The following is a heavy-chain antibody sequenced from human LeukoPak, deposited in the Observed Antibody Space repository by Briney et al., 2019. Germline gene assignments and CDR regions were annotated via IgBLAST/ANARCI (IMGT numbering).Heavy chain of an antibody. Sequence: GASVKVSCKASGGTFSSYAISWVRQAPGQGLEWMGGIIPIFGTANYAQKFQGRVTITADESTSTAYMELSSLRSEDTAVYYCAREHYDCGSPDYWGQGTLVTVS. J-gene: IGHJ4*02. V-gene: IGHV1-69*01. CDR3: AREHYDCGSPDY. D-gene: IGHD2-21*01. CDR1: GGTFSSYA. CDR2: IIPIFGTA.